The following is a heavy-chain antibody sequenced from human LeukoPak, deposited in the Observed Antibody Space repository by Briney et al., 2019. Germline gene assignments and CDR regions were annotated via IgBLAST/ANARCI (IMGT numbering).Heavy chain of an antibody. CDR1: GGTFISYA. CDR3: ARGEFDDSSGYGDAFDI. V-gene: IGHV1-69*05. Sequence: SVKVSCKASGGTFISYAISWVRQAPGQGLEWMGGIIPIFGTANYAQKFQGRVTITTDESTSTAYMELSSLRSEDTAVYYCARGEFDDSSGYGDAFDIWGQGTMVTVSS. J-gene: IGHJ3*02. CDR2: IIPIFGTA. D-gene: IGHD3-22*01.